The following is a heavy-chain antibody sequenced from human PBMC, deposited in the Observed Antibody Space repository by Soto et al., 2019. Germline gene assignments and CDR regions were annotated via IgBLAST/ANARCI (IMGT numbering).Heavy chain of an antibody. J-gene: IGHJ3*02. CDR2: IHYGGNA. CDR1: GGSINTYNLF. V-gene: IGHV4-39*07. D-gene: IGHD3-3*01. Sequence: SETLSLTCTVSGGSINTYNLFWAWVRQPPGKGLEWIASIHYGGNAYYSPSLTTRATISRDTSKNRVSLELRSVTAADTAVYYCARSASTYYDFWSGYYTGAFDIWGQGTMVTVS. CDR3: ARSASTYYDFWSGYYTGAFDI.